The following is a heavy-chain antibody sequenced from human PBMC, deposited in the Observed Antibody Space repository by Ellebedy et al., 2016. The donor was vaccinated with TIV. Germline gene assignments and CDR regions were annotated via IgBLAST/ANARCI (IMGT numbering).Heavy chain of an antibody. D-gene: IGHD4-23*01. Sequence: GESLKISCAASGFNFGDHGMSWVRQAPGEGLVWVSRINPDGTTTTYADSVKGRFTISRDNAENTLYLQMNNLRAEDTAVYYCARSGYFGGKGYYFDYWGQGTLVTVSS. CDR1: GFNFGDHG. V-gene: IGHV3-74*01. CDR2: INPDGTTT. J-gene: IGHJ4*02. CDR3: ARSGYFGGKGYYFDY.